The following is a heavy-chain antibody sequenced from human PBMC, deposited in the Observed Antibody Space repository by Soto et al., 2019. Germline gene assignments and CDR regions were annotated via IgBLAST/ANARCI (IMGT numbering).Heavy chain of an antibody. CDR2: IRTISSAI. Sequence: GGSLRLSCAASGFTFIDYPMNWVRQAPGKGLEWVSSIRTISSAIYFADSVRGRFTISRDNARNSLYLQMTSLRDEDTAVYYCARETPSFDSWGQGTLVTVSS. CDR3: ARETPSFDS. V-gene: IGHV3-48*02. CDR1: GFTFIDYP. D-gene: IGHD2-15*01. J-gene: IGHJ4*02.